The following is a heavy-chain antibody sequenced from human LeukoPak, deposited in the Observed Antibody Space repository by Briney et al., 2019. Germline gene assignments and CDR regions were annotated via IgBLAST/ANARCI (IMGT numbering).Heavy chain of an antibody. J-gene: IGHJ4*02. D-gene: IGHD6-19*01. Sequence: PGGSLRLSCAASGFTLSNYAMHWVRQAPGEGLEYVSAISSNGGSTYYADSVKGRFTISRDNSKNTLYLQMNSLRAEDTAVYYCARIAVAGTWDYWGQGTLVTVSS. CDR2: ISSNGGST. V-gene: IGHV3-64*02. CDR3: ARIAVAGTWDY. CDR1: GFTLSNYA.